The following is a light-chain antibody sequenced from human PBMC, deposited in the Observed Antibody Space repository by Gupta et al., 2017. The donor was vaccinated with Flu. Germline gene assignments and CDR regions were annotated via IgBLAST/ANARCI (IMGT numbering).Light chain of an antibody. CDR3: QHDRHLRL. CDR2: GAC. J-gene: IGKJ2*01. Sequence: SPANLSVSPGERVTRSCRDSERVSNNLEWEQRKPGQPPRLIIYGACNRAGGVTDRFNGSGDGTDFTLTSSSRQYEDSAVYDGQHDRHLRLFGQGTXLEIK. CDR1: ERVSNN. V-gene: IGKV3-15*01.